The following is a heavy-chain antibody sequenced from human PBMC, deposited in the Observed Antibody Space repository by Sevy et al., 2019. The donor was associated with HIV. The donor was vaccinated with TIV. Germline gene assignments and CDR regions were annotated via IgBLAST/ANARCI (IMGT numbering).Heavy chain of an antibody. J-gene: IGHJ5*02. V-gene: IGHV1-8*01. CDR3: AQGGPGYYYDGSGYTNWFDP. CDR1: GYTFTSYD. CDR2: MNPNSGNT. Sequence: ASVKVSCKASGYTFTSYDINWVRQATGQGLEWMGWMNPNSGNTGYAQKFQGRVTMTRNTSISTAYMELSSLRSEDTAVYYCAQGGPGYYYDGSGYTNWFDPWGQGTLVTVSS. D-gene: IGHD3-22*01.